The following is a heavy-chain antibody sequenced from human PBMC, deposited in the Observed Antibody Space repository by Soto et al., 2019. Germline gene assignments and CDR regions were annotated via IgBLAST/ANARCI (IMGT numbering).Heavy chain of an antibody. V-gene: IGHV4-31*11. CDR3: AREDAARIERWFDA. CDR1: GGSIISASYS. CDR2: IYSSGST. J-gene: IGHJ5*02. Sequence: QVQLQESGPRLVKPSQTLSLSCAVSGGSIISASYSWNWIRQSPARGLEWIGHIYSSGSTYYNPSLKSRVSISVDTSNNQSALKLTSVTAADTAVYFCAREDAARIERWFDAWGQGILVTVSS. D-gene: IGHD6-6*01.